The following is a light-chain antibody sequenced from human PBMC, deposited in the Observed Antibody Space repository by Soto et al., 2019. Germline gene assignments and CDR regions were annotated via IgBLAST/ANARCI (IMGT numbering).Light chain of an antibody. CDR1: SSDVGGYSY. CDR2: EVS. CDR3: SSFSSITREV. J-gene: IGLJ2*01. Sequence: QSALTQPASVSGSPGQAITISCTGTSSDVGGYSYVSWYQQHPGKTPKLMIYEVSNRPSGVSHRFSGSKSGNTASLTISGLQTEDEADYYFSSFSSITREVFGGGTQLTVL. V-gene: IGLV2-14*01.